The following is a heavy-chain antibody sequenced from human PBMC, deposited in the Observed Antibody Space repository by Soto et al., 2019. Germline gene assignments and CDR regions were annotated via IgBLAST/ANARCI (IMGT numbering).Heavy chain of an antibody. CDR3: ATEAIMGDYVIDQ. CDR2: IFDSGNT. D-gene: IGHD4-17*01. V-gene: IGHV4-31*03. J-gene: IGHJ4*02. CDR1: GGSISSRGYY. Sequence: SETLSLTCTVSGGSISSRGYYWSWIRQHPGKGLEWIGYIFDSGNTYYNPSLKSRVSISVDTSKNQFSLKLTSVTAADTAVYYCATEAIMGDYVIDQWGQGTLVTVSS.